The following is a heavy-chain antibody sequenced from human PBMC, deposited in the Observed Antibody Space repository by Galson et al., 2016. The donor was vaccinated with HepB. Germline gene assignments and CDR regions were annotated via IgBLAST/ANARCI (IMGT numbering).Heavy chain of an antibody. CDR1: GFTFSSYW. Sequence: SLRLSCAASGFTFSSYWMHWVRQAPGKGLVWVSRISSDGSSTSYADSVKGRFTISRDNAENTLYLQMNSLRAEDTAVYYCARRMATITSFDYWGQGTLVTVSS. V-gene: IGHV3-74*01. CDR3: ARRMATITSFDY. D-gene: IGHD5-24*01. CDR2: ISSDGSST. J-gene: IGHJ4*02.